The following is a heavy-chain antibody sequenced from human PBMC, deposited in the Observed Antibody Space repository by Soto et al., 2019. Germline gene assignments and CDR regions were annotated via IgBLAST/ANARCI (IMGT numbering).Heavy chain of an antibody. CDR2: VSAYDGAT. V-gene: IGHV1-18*01. CDR1: GYVFTGWG. D-gene: IGHD3-10*01. Sequence: QVQLVQSGTEVVKPGASVRVSCKASGYVFTGWGISWVRQVPGQGLEWVGWVSAYDGATRSSEKLQGRISVTRDKSTSTVYMDLTNLRSDDAAVYYCARDRAGLLEFWGQGTLVTASS. J-gene: IGHJ4*02. CDR3: ARDRAGLLEF.